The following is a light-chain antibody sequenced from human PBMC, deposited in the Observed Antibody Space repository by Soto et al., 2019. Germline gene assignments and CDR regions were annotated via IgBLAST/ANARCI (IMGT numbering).Light chain of an antibody. CDR1: SSDVGGYNY. CDR2: EVN. J-gene: IGLJ2*01. CDR3: SSSTGSSTLEV. Sequence: QSVLTQPASVSGSPAQSITISCTGTSSDVGGYNYVSWYQQHPGKAPKLLIFEVNNRPSGVSNRFSGSKAGNTASLTISGLQAEDEADYYCSSSTGSSTLEVFGGGTKLTVL. V-gene: IGLV2-14*01.